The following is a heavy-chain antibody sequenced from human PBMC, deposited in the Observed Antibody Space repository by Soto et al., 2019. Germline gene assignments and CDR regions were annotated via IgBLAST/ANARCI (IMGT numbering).Heavy chain of an antibody. J-gene: IGHJ5*02. V-gene: IGHV1-3*01. Sequence: QVTLVQSGAEVKKPGASVKVSCKASGYTFTSYAMHWVRQAPGQRLEWLGWINAGNGNTKYSQKFQGRVTITRDTSASAAYMELSSLRSADTAVYYCERGSGEAMNWVDPWGQGTLVTVSS. CDR3: ERGSGEAMNWVDP. D-gene: IGHD3-10*01. CDR1: GYTFTSYA. CDR2: INAGNGNT.